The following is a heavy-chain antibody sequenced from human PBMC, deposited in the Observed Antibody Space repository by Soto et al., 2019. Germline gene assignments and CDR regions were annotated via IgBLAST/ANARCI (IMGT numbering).Heavy chain of an antibody. CDR2: VNGSGSRT. J-gene: IGHJ4*02. V-gene: IGHV3-23*01. CDR1: GFTITTYW. Sequence: GGSLRLSCAVSGFTITTYWMIWVRQAPGKGLEWVAGVNGSGSRTYYADSVKGRFTISRDNSKNTLYLQMNSLRAEDTAVYYCAKDSVLLWFGELYDYWGQGTLVTVSS. D-gene: IGHD3-10*01. CDR3: AKDSVLLWFGELYDY.